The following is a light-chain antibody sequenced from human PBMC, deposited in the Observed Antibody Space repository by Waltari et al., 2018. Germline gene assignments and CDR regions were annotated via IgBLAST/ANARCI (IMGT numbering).Light chain of an antibody. V-gene: IGKV3-20*01. J-gene: IGKJ1*01. CDR1: HSVGRY. Sequence: ELVLTQSPATLSLSPGDRATLSCRASHSVGRYLALYQQKPGQAPRLLIYDASIRATGIPDRFSGSGSGTDFSLTISRLEPEDFAVYYCQKYVSLPATFGQGTKVEIK. CDR3: QKYVSLPAT. CDR2: DAS.